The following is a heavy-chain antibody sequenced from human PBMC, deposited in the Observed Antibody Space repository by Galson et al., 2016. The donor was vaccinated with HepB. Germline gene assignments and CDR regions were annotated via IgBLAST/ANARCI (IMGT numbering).Heavy chain of an antibody. Sequence: SVKVSCKASGYTFSGYYLHWVRQAPGQGLEWMGRINPNSGAANFAQKFQGRVTMTRDTSITTVDIELSRLTSDDAAVYSCARGRDYMGRRGFDYWGQGTLFTVSS. CDR1: GYTFSGYY. D-gene: IGHD3-10*01. V-gene: IGHV1-2*06. CDR3: ARGRDYMGRRGFDY. CDR2: INPNSGAA. J-gene: IGHJ4*02.